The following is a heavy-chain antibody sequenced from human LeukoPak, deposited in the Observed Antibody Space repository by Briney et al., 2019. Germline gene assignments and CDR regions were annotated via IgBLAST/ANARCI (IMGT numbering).Heavy chain of an antibody. CDR1: GGSISHYY. D-gene: IGHD6-13*01. Sequence: SETLSLTCTVSGGSISHYYWSWIRQPPGKGLEWIGYIYYSGSTDYNPSLKSRVTISIDTSKKQFSLKLNSVTAADTAVYYCARGWYGNPWGQGTLVTVSS. V-gene: IGHV4-59*01. CDR2: IYYSGST. CDR3: ARGWYGNP. J-gene: IGHJ5*02.